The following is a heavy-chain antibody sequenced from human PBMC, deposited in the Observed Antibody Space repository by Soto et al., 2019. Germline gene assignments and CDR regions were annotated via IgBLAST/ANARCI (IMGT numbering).Heavy chain of an antibody. Sequence: APVKVSCKASGYTFTSYGISWVRQAPGQGLEWLGRIIPCNGNTNYAQKFQGRVTMTRDTSTSTVYMELSSLRSEDTAVYYCATGYVWGSYCSQGRGPRPPIDYWGQGTLVT. D-gene: IGHD3-16*02. CDR2: IIPCNGNT. J-gene: IGHJ4*02. V-gene: IGHV1-18*01. CDR3: ATGYVWGSYCSQGRGPRPPIDY. CDR1: GYTFTSYG.